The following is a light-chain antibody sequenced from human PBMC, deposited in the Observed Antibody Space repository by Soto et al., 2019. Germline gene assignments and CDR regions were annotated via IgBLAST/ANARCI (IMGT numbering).Light chain of an antibody. Sequence: QSALTQPASVSGSPGQSITISCTGTGSDVGGYNFVSWYQQHPGKAPKLMISQVSNRPSGVSNRFSGSKSGNTASLTIFGLQAEDEADYYCSSYASSSTWVFGVGTKLTVL. V-gene: IGLV2-14*01. CDR3: SSYASSSTWV. J-gene: IGLJ3*02. CDR2: QVS. CDR1: GSDVGGYNF.